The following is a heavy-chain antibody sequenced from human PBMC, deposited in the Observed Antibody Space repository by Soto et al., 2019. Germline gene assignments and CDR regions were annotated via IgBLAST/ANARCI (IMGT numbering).Heavy chain of an antibody. CDR3: ARSIFGVAYNWFDP. D-gene: IGHD3-3*01. Sequence: SGPTLVNPTQTLTLTCTFSGFSLSTSGMCVSWIRQPPGKALEWLALIDWDDDKYYSTSLKTRLTISKDTSKNQVVLTMTNMDPVDTATXYCARSIFGVAYNWFDPWGQGTLVTVSS. J-gene: IGHJ5*02. CDR1: GFSLSTSGMC. V-gene: IGHV2-70*01. CDR2: IDWDDDK.